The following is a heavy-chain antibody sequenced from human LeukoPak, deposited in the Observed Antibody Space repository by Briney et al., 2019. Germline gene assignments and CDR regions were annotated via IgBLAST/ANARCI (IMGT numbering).Heavy chain of an antibody. D-gene: IGHD1-26*01. CDR1: GYTFTSYY. J-gene: IGHJ5*02. Sequence: AAVNVSCKASGYTFTSYYMHWLRQAPGQGRDWMGLVNPSGSSKIYAQKFQGRVTITRDMSTSTDYMELSSLRSEDTAVYYCARDNSVGDYAWWFDPWGQGTLVTVS. CDR3: ARDNSVGDYAWWFDP. V-gene: IGHV1-46*01. CDR2: VNPSGSSK.